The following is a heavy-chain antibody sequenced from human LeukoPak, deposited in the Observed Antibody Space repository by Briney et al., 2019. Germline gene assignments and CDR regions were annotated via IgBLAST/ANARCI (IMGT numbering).Heavy chain of an antibody. CDR2: ISGSGGST. CDR3: ARGSRRGGIAAAGNWFDP. J-gene: IGHJ5*02. D-gene: IGHD6-13*01. Sequence: GGSLRLSCAASGFTFSSYAMSWVRQAPGKGLVWVSAISGSGGSTYYADSVKGRFTISRDNSKNTLYLQMNSLRAEDTAVYYCARGSRRGGIAAAGNWFDPWGQGTLVTVSS. CDR1: GFTFSSYA. V-gene: IGHV3-23*01.